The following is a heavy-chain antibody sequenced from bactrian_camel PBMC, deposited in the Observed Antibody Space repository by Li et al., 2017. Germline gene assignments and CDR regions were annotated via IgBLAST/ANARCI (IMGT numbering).Heavy chain of an antibody. V-gene: IGHV3S40*01. CDR3: AFEIPPHARGWDAKQVAPMAPLCPTQGY. CDR2: TYQGGTRT. J-gene: IGHJ4*01. D-gene: IGHD7*01. Sequence: VQLVESGGGSVQIGGSLKLACEVSGYTNCMAWFRQGPGKEREGVAATYQGGTRTYYIDSVKGRFTISRDNAKNTMYLQMNDLKPEDTGMYYCAFEIPPHARGWDAKQVAPMAPLCPTQGYWGQGTQVTVS. CDR1: GYTNC.